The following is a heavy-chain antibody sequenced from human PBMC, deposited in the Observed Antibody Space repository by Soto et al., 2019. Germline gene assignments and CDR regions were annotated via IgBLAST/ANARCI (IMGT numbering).Heavy chain of an antibody. Sequence: VASVKVSCKASGYTFTSYGISWVRQAPGQGLEWMGWISAYNGNTNYAQKLQGRVTMTTDTSTSTAYMELRSLRSDDTAVYYCAKTYYYDSSGYYGAGFDYWGQGTLVTVSS. J-gene: IGHJ4*02. CDR1: GYTFTSYG. CDR3: AKTYYYDSSGYYGAGFDY. D-gene: IGHD3-22*01. CDR2: ISAYNGNT. V-gene: IGHV1-18*01.